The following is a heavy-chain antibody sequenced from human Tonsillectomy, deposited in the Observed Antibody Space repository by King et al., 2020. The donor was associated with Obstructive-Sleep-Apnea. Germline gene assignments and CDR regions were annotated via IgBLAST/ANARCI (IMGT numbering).Heavy chain of an antibody. V-gene: IGHV4-31*03. J-gene: IGHJ4*02. CDR1: GGSISSGGYY. CDR3: ARFSGTLWVFDY. Sequence: QLQESGPGLVKPSQTLSLTCTVSGGSISSGGYYWSWIRQHPGKCLEWIGDIYYSGSTYYNPSLKSRVTISVDTSKNQFSLKLSSVTAAGTAVYYCARFSGTLWVFDYWGQGTLVTVSS. CDR2: IYYSGST. D-gene: IGHD3-10*01.